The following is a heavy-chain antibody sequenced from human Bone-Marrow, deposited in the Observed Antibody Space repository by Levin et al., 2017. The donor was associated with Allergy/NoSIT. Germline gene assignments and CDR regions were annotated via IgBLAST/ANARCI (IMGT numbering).Heavy chain of an antibody. Sequence: SETLSLTCIVSGGSISSSSYFWGWIRQPPGKGLEWIGTIYYSGSTYYNPSLKSRVTISVDTSNNQFSLKLSSVTAADTAVYCCGREDGSGSSYHLQYDYGMDVWGQGTTVTVSS. CDR3: GREDGSGSSYHLQYDYGMDV. V-gene: IGHV4-39*07. J-gene: IGHJ6*02. CDR1: GGSISSSSYF. CDR2: IYYSGST. D-gene: IGHD3-10*01.